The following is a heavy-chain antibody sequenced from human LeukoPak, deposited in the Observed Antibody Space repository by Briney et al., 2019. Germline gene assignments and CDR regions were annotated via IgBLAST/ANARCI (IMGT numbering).Heavy chain of an antibody. V-gene: IGHV3-30*18. CDR3: AKEGMRFGESHYFDY. Sequence: GRSLRLSCAASGFTFSSYAMHWVRQAPGKGLEWVAVISYDGSNKYYADSVKGRFTISRDNSKNTLYLQMNSLRAEDTAVYYCAKEGMRFGESHYFDYWGQGTLVTVSS. D-gene: IGHD3-10*01. J-gene: IGHJ4*02. CDR1: GFTFSSYA. CDR2: ISYDGSNK.